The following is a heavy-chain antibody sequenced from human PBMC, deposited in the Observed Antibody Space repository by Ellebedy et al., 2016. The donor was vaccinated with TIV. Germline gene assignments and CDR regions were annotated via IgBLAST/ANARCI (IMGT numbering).Heavy chain of an antibody. CDR3: ARAPPGSGPDY. J-gene: IGHJ4*02. Sequence: GESLKISXAASGFTFITYAMHWVRQAPGKGLEWVAGLSYDGNNEYYADSVKGRVTISRDDSKNTLFLQMNSLRAEDTAVYYCARAPPGSGPDYWGQGTLVSVSS. CDR1: GFTFITYA. D-gene: IGHD6-19*01. V-gene: IGHV3-30*03. CDR2: LSYDGNNE.